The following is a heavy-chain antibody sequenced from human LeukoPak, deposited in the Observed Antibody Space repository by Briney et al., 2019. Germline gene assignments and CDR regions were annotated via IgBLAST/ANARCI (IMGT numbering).Heavy chain of an antibody. CDR2: INPSGGST. V-gene: IGHV1-46*01. CDR1: NYPFTRYG. CDR3: ARDRGGSGAFDI. J-gene: IGHJ3*02. D-gene: IGHD2-15*01. Sequence: ASVKVSCKASNYPFTRYGISWVRQAPGQGLEWMGIINPSGGSTSYAQKFQGRVTMTRDMSTSTVYMELSSLRSEDTAVYYCARDRGGSGAFDIWGQGTMVTVSS.